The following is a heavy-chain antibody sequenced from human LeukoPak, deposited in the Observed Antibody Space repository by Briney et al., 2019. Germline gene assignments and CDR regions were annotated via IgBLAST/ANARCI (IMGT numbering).Heavy chain of an antibody. CDR2: ISWNSGSL. Sequence: GGSLRLSCAASGFPFDDHAMYWVRQAPGKGLEWVSGISWNSGSLDYVDSVKGRFTISRDNAKNSLYLEMNSLRPEDTALYYCAKGTGRYWTFLDYWGQGAPVTVSS. CDR3: AKGTGRYWTFLDY. D-gene: IGHD1-26*01. V-gene: IGHV3-9*01. CDR1: GFPFDDHA. J-gene: IGHJ4*02.